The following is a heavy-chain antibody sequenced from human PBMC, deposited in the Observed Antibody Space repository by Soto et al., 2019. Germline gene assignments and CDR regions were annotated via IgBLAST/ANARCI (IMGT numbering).Heavy chain of an antibody. Sequence: GGSLRLSCAASGFTFSSYAMSWVRQAPGKGLEWVSAISGSGGSTYYADSVKGRFTISRDNSKNTLYLQMNSLRAEDTAVYYCARLYCSSTSCSYYFYYWGQGTLVTVSS. D-gene: IGHD2-2*01. J-gene: IGHJ4*02. V-gene: IGHV3-23*01. CDR2: ISGSGGST. CDR3: ARLYCSSTSCSYYFYY. CDR1: GFTFSSYA.